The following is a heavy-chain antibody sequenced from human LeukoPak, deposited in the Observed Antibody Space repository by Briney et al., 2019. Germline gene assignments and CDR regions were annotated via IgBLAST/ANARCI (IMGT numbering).Heavy chain of an antibody. CDR2: IYATGNT. D-gene: IGHD3-10*01. J-gene: IGHJ6*03. V-gene: IGHV4-4*09. CDR3: ARHFRKDYPDSGSSQYFHYIDV. CDR1: GGSMSDHY. Sequence: SVTLSLTCAVSGGSMSDHYWSWIRQTPGTTLEWIGYIYATGNTNYSPSLKGRVTISLATSKNHFPLRLRSVTAAATALYYCARHFRKDYPDSGSSQYFHYIDVWGKGTTVTVSS.